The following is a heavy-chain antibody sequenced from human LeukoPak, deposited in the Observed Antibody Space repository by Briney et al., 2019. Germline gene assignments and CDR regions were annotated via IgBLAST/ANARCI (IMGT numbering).Heavy chain of an antibody. Sequence: SETLSLTCAVYGGSFSAYYWTWIRQPPGKGLEWIAEISYSGNTNYNPSLKSRVTIGTSKNEISLNLTSVTAADTAVYYCARHGFDPVQNVAHWYFDLWGRGTLVTVSS. CDR1: GGSFSAYY. CDR2: ISYSGNT. CDR3: ARHGFDPVQNVAHWYFDL. D-gene: IGHD3-10*01. J-gene: IGHJ2*01. V-gene: IGHV4-34*01.